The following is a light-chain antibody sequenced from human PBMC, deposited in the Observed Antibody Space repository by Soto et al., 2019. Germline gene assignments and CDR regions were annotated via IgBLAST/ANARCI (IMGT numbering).Light chain of an antibody. CDR2: WAS. Sequence: TVMTQSPESLALSLGERATINCKSSQTLLYFANNLNYLAWYQQKPGQPPRLLIYWASTRESGVPDRFSGSGSGTDFTLTISSLQAEDVAVYYCQQYINDLPAFGQGTKVDIK. CDR3: QQYINDLPA. V-gene: IGKV4-1*01. J-gene: IGKJ1*01. CDR1: QTLLYFANNLNY.